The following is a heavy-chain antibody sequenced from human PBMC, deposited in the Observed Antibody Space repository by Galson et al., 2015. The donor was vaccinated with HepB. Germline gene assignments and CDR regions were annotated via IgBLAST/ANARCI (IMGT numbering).Heavy chain of an antibody. V-gene: IGHV3-33*01. D-gene: IGHD3-16*01. CDR1: GFTFSSYG. Sequence: SLRLSCAASGFTFSSYGMHWVRQAPGKGLEWMGVIWYDGSNKYYADSVKGRFTISRDNSKNTLYLQMNSLRADDTAVYYCAREGQYQFAYYFDYWGQGTLVTVSS. J-gene: IGHJ4*02. CDR3: AREGQYQFAYYFDY. CDR2: IWYDGSNK.